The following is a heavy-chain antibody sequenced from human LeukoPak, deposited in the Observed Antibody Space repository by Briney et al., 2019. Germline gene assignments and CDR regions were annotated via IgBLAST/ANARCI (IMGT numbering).Heavy chain of an antibody. CDR2: INPNSGGT. Sequence: ASVKVSCKASGYTLTGYYMHWVRQAPGQGLEWMGWINPNSGGTNYAQKFQGRVTMTRDTSISTAYMELSRLRSDDTAVYYCARGFWYCTNGVCSLGAFDIWGQGTMVTVSS. J-gene: IGHJ3*02. CDR1: GYTLTGYY. V-gene: IGHV1-2*02. CDR3: ARGFWYCTNGVCSLGAFDI. D-gene: IGHD2-8*01.